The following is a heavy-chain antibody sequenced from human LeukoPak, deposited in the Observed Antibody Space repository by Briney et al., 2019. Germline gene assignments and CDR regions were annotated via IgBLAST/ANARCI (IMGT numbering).Heavy chain of an antibody. D-gene: IGHD1-26*01. CDR2: ISASSGSI. V-gene: IGHV3-48*02. J-gene: IGHJ4*02. Sequence: PGGSLRLSCAASGLTFRSYSMIWVRQPPGKGLEWVSYISASSGSIYYADSVKGRFTVSRDNAKESLFLQMNSLRDEDTAVYYCATDLVGRYWGQGTLVTVSS. CDR1: GLTFRSYS. CDR3: ATDLVGRY.